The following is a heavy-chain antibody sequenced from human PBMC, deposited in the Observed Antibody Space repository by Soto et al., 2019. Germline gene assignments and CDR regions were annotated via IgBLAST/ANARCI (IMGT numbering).Heavy chain of an antibody. V-gene: IGHV3-21*01. CDR2: CTPSSSSI. CDR3: ARDAASSLDH. CDR1: GFTFKLYT. J-gene: IGHJ4*02. D-gene: IGHD6-13*01. Sequence: EVQLVESGGGLVKPGGSLRLSCAASGFTFKLYTMHWVRQAPGKGLEWVSFCTPSSSSISYADSVEGRFTISRDNARNSLYLQIHNLRAADTAVYYCARDAASSLDHWGQGPLVTVSS.